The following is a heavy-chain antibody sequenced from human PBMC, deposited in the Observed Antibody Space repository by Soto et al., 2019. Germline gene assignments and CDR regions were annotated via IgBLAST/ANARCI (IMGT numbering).Heavy chain of an antibody. CDR1: ENTFSTYL. D-gene: IGHD1-1*01. CDR3: AGPHDRAGLGS. J-gene: IGHJ5*01. Sequence: SVKVSCKASENTFSTYLVHWVRQVHGQGLEWMGWHNGYNGQTEYSQKFQGRVTITRDTSAKTAYLELRSLTSEDTAVYYCAGPHDRAGLGSWGQGTLVTVSS. CDR2: HNGYNGQT. V-gene: IGHV1-3*01.